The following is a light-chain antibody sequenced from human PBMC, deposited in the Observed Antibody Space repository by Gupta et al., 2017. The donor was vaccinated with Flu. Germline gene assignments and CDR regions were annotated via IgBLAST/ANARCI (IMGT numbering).Light chain of an antibody. CDR1: QSLLRSDGNNY. J-gene: IGKJ3*01. V-gene: IGKV2-28*01. CDR3: RQGVKAPRI. Sequence: DIVMTQSPLSLPVTPGEPASISCRSSQSLLRSDGNNYLDWYLQKPGQSPKLLIYSGSIRASGVPDRFSGSGSGTDFTFTISRVEAEDVGVYYCRQGVKAPRIFGHGTKVDIK. CDR2: SGS.